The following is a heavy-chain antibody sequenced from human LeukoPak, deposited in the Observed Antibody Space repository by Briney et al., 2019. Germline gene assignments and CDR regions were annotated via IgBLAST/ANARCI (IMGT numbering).Heavy chain of an antibody. J-gene: IGHJ4*02. CDR2: INPNSGGT. D-gene: IGHD6-13*01. V-gene: IGHV1-2*02. CDR1: GYTFTGYY. CDR3: ASLSIAAAGIHDY. Sequence: ASVKVSCKASGYTFTGYYMHWVRQAPGQGLEWMGWINPNSGGTNYAQKFQGRVTMTRDTSISTAYMELSRLRSDDTAVYYCASLSIAAAGIHDYWGQGTLVTVSS.